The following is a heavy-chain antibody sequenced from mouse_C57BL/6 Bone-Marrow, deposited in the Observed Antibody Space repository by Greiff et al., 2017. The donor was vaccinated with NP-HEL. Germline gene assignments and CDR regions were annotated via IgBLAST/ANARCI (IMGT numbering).Heavy chain of an antibody. CDR2: ISSGGDYI. CDR3: TRGGELGRLYFDD. J-gene: IGHJ2*01. CDR1: GFTFSSYA. Sequence: EVKLMESGEGLVKPGGSLKLSCAASGFTFSSYAMSWVRQTPEKRLEWVAYISSGGDYIYYADTVKGRFTISRDNARNTLYLQMSSLKSEDTAMYYCTRGGELGRLYFDDWGQGTTLTVSS. D-gene: IGHD4-1*01. V-gene: IGHV5-9-1*02.